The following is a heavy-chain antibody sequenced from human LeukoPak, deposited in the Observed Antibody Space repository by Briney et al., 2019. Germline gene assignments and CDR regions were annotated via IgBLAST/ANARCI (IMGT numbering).Heavy chain of an antibody. CDR1: GFTFSSYW. D-gene: IGHD3-16*02. V-gene: IGHV3-74*01. CDR3: ARVYDYVWGSYRPGGYFDY. CDR2: INSDGSST. J-gene: IGHJ4*02. Sequence: GGSLRLSCAASGFTFSSYWMHWVRQAPGKGLVWVSRINSDGSSTSYADSVKGRFTISRDNAKNTLYLQMNSLRAEDTAVYYCARVYDYVWGSYRPGGYFDYWGQGTLVTVSS.